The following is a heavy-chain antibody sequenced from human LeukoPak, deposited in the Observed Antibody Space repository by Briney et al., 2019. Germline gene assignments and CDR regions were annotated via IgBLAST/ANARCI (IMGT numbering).Heavy chain of an antibody. CDR2: LGTAGDT. D-gene: IGHD5-24*01. J-gene: IGHJ4*02. V-gene: IGHV3-13*01. Sequence: GGSLRLSCAASGFTLSNYAMHWVRQPAGGGLEWVSALGTAGDTFYPGSVKGRFTISRDNAKKSLFLQMNSLRAEDTAVYYCARQNTPHGNFDYWGQGTLVTVSS. CDR1: GFTLSNYA. CDR3: ARQNTPHGNFDY.